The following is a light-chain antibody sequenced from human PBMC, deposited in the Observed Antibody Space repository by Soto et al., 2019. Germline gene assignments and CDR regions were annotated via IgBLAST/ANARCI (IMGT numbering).Light chain of an antibody. CDR2: GAS. CDR3: QQRDDWVS. CDR1: QSVGSD. V-gene: IGKV3D-15*01. Sequence: EIVMYQSPSTLSVSPGEGATLSCRASQSVGSDLAWYQQKPGQAPRLLIYGASSRATGIPDRFSGSGSGTDFTLTISRLEPEDFAVYYCQQRDDWVSFGGGTKV. J-gene: IGKJ4*01.